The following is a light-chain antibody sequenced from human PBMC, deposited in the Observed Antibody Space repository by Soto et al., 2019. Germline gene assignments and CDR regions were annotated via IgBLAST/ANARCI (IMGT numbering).Light chain of an antibody. J-gene: IGKJ4*01. CDR3: QQYNRWPRT. V-gene: IGKV3-15*01. Sequence: EIVMTQSPATLSVSPGERATLSCRASQSISNNLAWYQQMPGQAPRLLIYAASTRATGIPARFGGSWSGTEFTLTVSSLQSEDYAVYYCQQYNRWPRTFGGGTKVEF. CDR1: QSISNN. CDR2: AAS.